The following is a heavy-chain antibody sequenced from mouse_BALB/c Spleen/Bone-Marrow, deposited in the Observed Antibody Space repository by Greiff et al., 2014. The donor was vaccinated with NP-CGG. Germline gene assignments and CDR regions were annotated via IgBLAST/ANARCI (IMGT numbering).Heavy chain of an antibody. CDR1: GISITTGNYR. Sequence: EVKLMQSGPGLVKPSQTVSLTCTVTGISITTGNYRWSWIRQFPGNKLKWIGYIYYSGTITYNPSLTSRTTITRDTSKNQFFLEMNSLTAEDTATYYCARYGNYFDYWGQGTTLTVSS. CDR2: IYYSGTI. CDR3: ARYGNYFDY. D-gene: IGHD2-1*01. J-gene: IGHJ2*01. V-gene: IGHV3-5*02.